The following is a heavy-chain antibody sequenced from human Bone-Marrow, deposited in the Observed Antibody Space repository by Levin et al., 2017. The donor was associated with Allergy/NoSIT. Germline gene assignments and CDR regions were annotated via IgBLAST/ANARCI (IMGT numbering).Heavy chain of an antibody. J-gene: IGHJ4*02. V-gene: IGHV3-53*01. CDR2: IYSGGST. D-gene: IGHD3-10*01. CDR3: ARDPPGGGY. Sequence: GESLKISCAASGVTVSNNYMSWVRQAPGKWLEWVSVIYSGGSTYYAESVKGRFTISRDNSKNTLYLQMNSLRAEDTAIYYCARDPPGGGYWGQGTLVTVSS. CDR1: GVTVSNNY.